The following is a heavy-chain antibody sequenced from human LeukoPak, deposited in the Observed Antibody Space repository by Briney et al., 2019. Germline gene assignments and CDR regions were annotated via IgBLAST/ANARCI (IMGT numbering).Heavy chain of an antibody. J-gene: IGHJ4*02. CDR1: GFTFEDYA. CDR2: VQDDERSA. V-gene: IGHV3-74*01. Sequence: GGSLRLSCAASGFTFEDYAMHWVRQGPGKGLVWVSRVQDDERSASYGDSVKGRFTISKDNAKNILYLQMDGLRVEDTAVYYCVRGHVGTIFGVIPVNPLGYWGQGTLVTVSS. D-gene: IGHD3-3*01. CDR3: VRGHVGTIFGVIPVNPLGY.